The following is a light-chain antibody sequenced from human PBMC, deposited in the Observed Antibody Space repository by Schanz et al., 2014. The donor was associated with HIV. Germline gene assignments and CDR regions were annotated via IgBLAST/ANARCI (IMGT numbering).Light chain of an antibody. CDR1: SSDVGGYNY. CDR3: CSCTNTNTWV. CDR2: DVN. J-gene: IGLJ3*02. Sequence: QSALTQPASVSGSPGQSITISCTGTSSDVGGYNYVSWYQQHPNKAPKLIIYDVNNRPSGISPRFSASKSDNTASLTISGLQAEDEGDYYCCSCTNTNTWVFGGGTKVTVL. V-gene: IGLV2-14*03.